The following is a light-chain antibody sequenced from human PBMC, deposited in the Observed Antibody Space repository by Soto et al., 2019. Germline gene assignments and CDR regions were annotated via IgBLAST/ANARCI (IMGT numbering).Light chain of an antibody. CDR3: SSYTSRSLLYV. CDR1: SSDVGRYKY. V-gene: IGLV2-14*03. CDR2: DVN. J-gene: IGLJ1*01. Sequence: QSVLTQPASVSGSPGQSITISCTGTSSDVGRYKYVSWYQHHPGKAPKVIIYDVNNRPSGVSNRFSGSKSGNTASLTISGLQAEDEADYYCSSYTSRSLLYVFGTGTKLTVL.